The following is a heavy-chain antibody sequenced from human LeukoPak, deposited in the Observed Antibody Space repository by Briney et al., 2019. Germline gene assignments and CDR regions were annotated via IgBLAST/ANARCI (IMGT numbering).Heavy chain of an antibody. Sequence: GGSLRPSCAASGFTFSSYVMSWVRQAPGKGLEWVSSISVSGGSTYSAESVKGRFTISRDNSQNTLYLQMNSLRAEDTAVYYCAKGGGYNKFDYWGQGTLVTVSS. J-gene: IGHJ4*02. CDR3: AKGGGYNKFDY. CDR2: ISVSGGST. CDR1: GFTFSSYV. D-gene: IGHD5-24*01. V-gene: IGHV3-23*01.